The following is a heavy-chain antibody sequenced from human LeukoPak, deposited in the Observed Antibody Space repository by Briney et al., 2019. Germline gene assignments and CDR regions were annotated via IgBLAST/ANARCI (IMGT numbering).Heavy chain of an antibody. CDR3: ARALLGEFPNYFDY. V-gene: IGHV3-21*01. CDR1: GFTFRSYS. Sequence: PGGSLRLSCASSGFTFRSYSMNWVRQAPGQGLEWVSSISSSGHSIFHADSVKGRFTISRDNAKNSLYLQMNSLRAEDTAVYYCARALLGEFPNYFDYWGQGTLVTVSS. D-gene: IGHD3-16*01. CDR2: ISSSGHSI. J-gene: IGHJ4*02.